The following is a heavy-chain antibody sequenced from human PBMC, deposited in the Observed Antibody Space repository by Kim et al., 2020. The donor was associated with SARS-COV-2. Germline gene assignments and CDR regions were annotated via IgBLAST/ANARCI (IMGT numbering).Heavy chain of an antibody. J-gene: IGHJ6*02. CDR2: IIPIFGTA. V-gene: IGHV1-69*13. Sequence: SVKVSCKASGGTFSSYAISWVRQAPGQGLEWMGGIIPIFGTANYAQKFQGRVTITADESTSTAYMELSSLRSEDTAVYYCAGSGYSSDERQVGRQDYYYGMDVWGQGTTVTVSS. CDR1: GGTFSSYA. CDR3: AGSGYSSDERQVGRQDYYYGMDV. D-gene: IGHD6-25*01.